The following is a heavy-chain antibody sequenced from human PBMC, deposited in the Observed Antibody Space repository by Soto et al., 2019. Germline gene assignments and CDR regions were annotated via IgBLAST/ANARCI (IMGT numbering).Heavy chain of an antibody. CDR3: AQARGYGVFDAVDI. Sequence: GGSLRLSCATSGFIFTTYAMNWVRQAPGKGLEWVSAISSSGESTFYAESVSGRFTISRDNSLNTLYLHMRSLRPEDTAVYYFAQARGYGVFDAVDIWGQGTMVNVSS. CDR1: GFIFTTYA. V-gene: IGHV3-23*01. D-gene: IGHD3-10*01. CDR2: ISSSGEST. J-gene: IGHJ3*02.